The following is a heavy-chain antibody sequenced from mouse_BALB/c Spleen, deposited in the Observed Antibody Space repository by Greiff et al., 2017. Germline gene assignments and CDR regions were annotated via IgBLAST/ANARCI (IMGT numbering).Heavy chain of an antibody. CDR1: GYSITSDYA. CDR3: ANYDYDEGSFAY. J-gene: IGHJ3*01. CDR2: ISYSGST. D-gene: IGHD2-4*01. Sequence: EVQLQQSGPGLVKPSQSLSLTCTVTGYSITSDYAWNWIRQFPGNKLEWMGYISYSGSTSYNPSLKSRISITRDTSKNQFFLQLNSVTTEDTATYYCANYDYDEGSFAYWGQGTLVTVSA. V-gene: IGHV3-2*02.